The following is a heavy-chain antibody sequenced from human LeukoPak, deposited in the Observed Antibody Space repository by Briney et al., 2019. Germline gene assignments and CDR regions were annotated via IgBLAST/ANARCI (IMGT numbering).Heavy chain of an antibody. Sequence: SETLSLTCAVYGGSFSGYYWSWIRQPPGKGLEWIGYIYYSGSTNYNPSLKSRVTISVDTSKNQFSLKLSSVTAADTAVYYCASSDGSGWYFDLWGRGTLVTVSS. CDR1: GGSFSGYY. V-gene: IGHV4-59*01. J-gene: IGHJ2*01. D-gene: IGHD5-24*01. CDR3: ASSDGSGWYFDL. CDR2: IYYSGST.